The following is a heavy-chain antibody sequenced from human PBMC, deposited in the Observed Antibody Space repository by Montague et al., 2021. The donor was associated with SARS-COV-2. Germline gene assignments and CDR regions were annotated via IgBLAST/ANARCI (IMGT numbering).Heavy chain of an antibody. CDR1: GEPISGFF. J-gene: IGHJ4*02. Sequence: SETLSLTCSVSGEPISGFFWNWIRQPPGKGLEWIGLIYANGGADYNPSLDSRVTMSVATSKNQFSLKLNSVTAADTAMYYCASAVVAARPVVDYWGRGTLVTVSS. V-gene: IGHV4-4*07. CDR2: IYANGGA. D-gene: IGHD2-15*01. CDR3: ASAVVAARPVVDY.